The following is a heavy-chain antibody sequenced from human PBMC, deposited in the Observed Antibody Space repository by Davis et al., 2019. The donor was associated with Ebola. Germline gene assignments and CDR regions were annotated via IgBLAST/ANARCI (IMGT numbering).Heavy chain of an antibody. J-gene: IGHJ6*02. CDR1: GGSINSFL. Sequence: MPSETLSPTCSVSGGSINSFLWTWNRQPPGKGLEWIGYIYYSGSTNYNPSLKSRVTISVDTSKNQFSLKLSSVTAADTAVYYCARTRSSSGYLYYYYGMDVWGQGTTVTVSS. CDR2: IYYSGST. CDR3: ARTRSSSGYLYYYYGMDV. V-gene: IGHV4-59*01. D-gene: IGHD3-22*01.